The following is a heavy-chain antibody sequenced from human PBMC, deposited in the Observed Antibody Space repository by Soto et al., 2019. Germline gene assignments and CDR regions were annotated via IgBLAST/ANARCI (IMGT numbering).Heavy chain of an antibody. CDR1: GYKFATYW. J-gene: IGHJ5*02. Sequence: PGDCLQISCKDSGYKFATYWIAVMLQMPGSSLEWMGIIYPGKSKTIYSPSFQGLVTISADTSLNTAYFQWDRLRASDTAISSCVRGFTGTAGRFDPWGQGTVVTV. V-gene: IGHV5-51*01. D-gene: IGHD1-1*01. CDR2: IYPGKSKT. CDR3: VRGFTGTAGRFDP.